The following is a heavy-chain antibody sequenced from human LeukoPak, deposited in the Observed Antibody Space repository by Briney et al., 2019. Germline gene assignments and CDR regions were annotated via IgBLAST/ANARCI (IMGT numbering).Heavy chain of an antibody. V-gene: IGHV3-30*18. CDR2: ISSDGSNK. D-gene: IGHD6-19*01. J-gene: IGHJ4*02. Sequence: PGGSLRLSCVASGFIFSSYGMHWVRQAPGKGLEWVAVISSDGSNKYYADSVTGRFTISRDNSKNTLYLQMNSLRADDTAVYYCAKDRAVAGGGVVYYFEYWGQGTLVTVSS. CDR3: AKDRAVAGGGVVYYFEY. CDR1: GFIFSSYG.